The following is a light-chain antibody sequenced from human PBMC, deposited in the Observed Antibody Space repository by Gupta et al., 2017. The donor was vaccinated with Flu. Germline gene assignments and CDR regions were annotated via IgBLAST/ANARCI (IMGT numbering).Light chain of an antibody. J-gene: IGLJ2*01. CDR3: QAWDGSKA. Sequence: SYELTQPPSVSVSPGQAATITCSGDNLGEKYVCWYQQKAGQSPVLVIYQDVKRPSGIPERFSGSNSGNTATLTISGTQTMDEADYYCQAWDGSKAFGGGTRLTVL. CDR1: NLGEKY. V-gene: IGLV3-1*01. CDR2: QDV.